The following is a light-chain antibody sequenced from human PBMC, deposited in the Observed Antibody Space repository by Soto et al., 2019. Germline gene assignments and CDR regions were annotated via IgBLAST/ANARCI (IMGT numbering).Light chain of an antibody. Sequence: QSALTQPASVSGSPGQSITISCSGTSSDVGTYNLVSWYQQYPGKAPRLMIYEVTKRPSGVSNRFSGCKSGNTASLTISGLQPEDEADYYCCSYAGSSSSIFGTGTKLTVL. J-gene: IGLJ1*01. CDR1: SSDVGTYNL. CDR3: CSYAGSSSSI. V-gene: IGLV2-23*02. CDR2: EVT.